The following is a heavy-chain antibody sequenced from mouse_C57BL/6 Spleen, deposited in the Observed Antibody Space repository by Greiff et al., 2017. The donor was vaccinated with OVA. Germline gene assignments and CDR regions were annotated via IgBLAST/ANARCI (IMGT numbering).Heavy chain of an antibody. V-gene: IGHV1-82*01. CDR3: ARSGNYDQGDYAMDY. CDR2: IYPGDGDT. D-gene: IGHD2-1*01. J-gene: IGHJ4*01. CDR1: GYAFSSSW. Sequence: QVQLKESGPELVKPGASVKISCKASGYAFSSSWMNWVKQRPGKGLEWIGRIYPGDGDTNYNGKFKGKATLTADKSSSTAYMQLSSLTSEDSAVYFCARSGNYDQGDYAMDYWGQGTSVTVSS.